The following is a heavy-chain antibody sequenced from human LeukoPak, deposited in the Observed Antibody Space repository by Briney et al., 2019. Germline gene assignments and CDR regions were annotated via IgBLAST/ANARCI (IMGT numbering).Heavy chain of an antibody. Sequence: PGGSLRLSCAASGFTFSSYWMHWVRQAPGKGLVWVSRVNGDGSDSSYADSVKGRFTISRDNAKNSLYLQMNSLRADDTAVYYCARDLAADKRAMDVWGQGTTVTVSS. V-gene: IGHV3-74*01. CDR1: GFTFSSYW. J-gene: IGHJ6*02. CDR3: ARDLAADKRAMDV. D-gene: IGHD6-13*01. CDR2: VNGDGSDS.